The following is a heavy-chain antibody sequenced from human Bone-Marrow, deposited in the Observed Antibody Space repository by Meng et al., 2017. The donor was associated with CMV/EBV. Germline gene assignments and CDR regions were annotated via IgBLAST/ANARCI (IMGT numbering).Heavy chain of an antibody. Sequence: SDTLSLTCAVSGGSISSYYWSWIRQSPGKGLEWIRYIYDSGSTNSNPSLKSRVTISVDTSNNQFSLRLSSVTAADTAVYYCARVGRDGFGYFDFWGQGTLVTVSS. CDR2: IYDSGST. CDR1: GGSISSYY. V-gene: IGHV4-59*01. J-gene: IGHJ4*02. CDR3: ARVGRDGFGYFDF. D-gene: IGHD5-24*01.